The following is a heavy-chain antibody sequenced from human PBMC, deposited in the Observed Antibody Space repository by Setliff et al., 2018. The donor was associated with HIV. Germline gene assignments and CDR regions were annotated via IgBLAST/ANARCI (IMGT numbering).Heavy chain of an antibody. D-gene: IGHD2-21*01. CDR1: GFTFSNSW. CDR2: IKPDGSDQ. Sequence: PGGSLRLSCVASGFTFSNSWVNWVRQAPGKGLEWVANIKPDGSDQYYVDSVKGRFTIFRDNTKDSLYLQMSSLRAEDTAVYYCTRGNYSTFGWGQGTLVTVFS. J-gene: IGHJ4*02. CDR3: TRGNYSTFG. V-gene: IGHV3-7*01.